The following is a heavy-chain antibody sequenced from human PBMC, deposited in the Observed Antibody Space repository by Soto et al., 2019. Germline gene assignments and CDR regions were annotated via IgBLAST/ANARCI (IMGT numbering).Heavy chain of an antibody. Sequence: GGSLRLSCAASGFTFSSYGMHWVRQAPGKGLEWVAVISYDGSNKYYADTVKGRFTISRDNSKNTLYLQMSSLRAEDTAVYYCARDRFSRTSDYWDQGTLVTVSS. CDR1: GFTFSSYG. V-gene: IGHV3-30*03. CDR3: ARDRFSRTSDY. D-gene: IGHD2-2*01. J-gene: IGHJ4*02. CDR2: ISYDGSNK.